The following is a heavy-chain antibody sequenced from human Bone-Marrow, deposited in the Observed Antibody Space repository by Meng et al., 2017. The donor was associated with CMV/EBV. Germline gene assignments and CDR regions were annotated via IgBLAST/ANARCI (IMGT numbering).Heavy chain of an antibody. J-gene: IGHJ3*02. CDR2: ISTSGSYR. Sequence: GGSLRLSCEASEITLSRYEMNWVRQAPGKRLEWVSSISTSGSYRKYADSVQGRFTISRDNAKNSLYLQMNSLRAEDTAVYYCATLPGVGAYGGDAFEIWGQGTMVTVSS. V-gene: IGHV3-21*01. CDR3: ATLPGVGAYGGDAFEI. CDR1: EITLSRYE. D-gene: IGHD1-26*01.